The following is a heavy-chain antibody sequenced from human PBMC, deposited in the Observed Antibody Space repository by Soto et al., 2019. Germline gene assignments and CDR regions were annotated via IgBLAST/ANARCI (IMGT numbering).Heavy chain of an antibody. CDR1: GFTFTTCW. CDR3: ASRTCEVNYYGVFDY. Sequence: PGGSLRLSCAASGFTFTTCWMTWVRQAPGKGLEWVANINKDGSEKYYVDSVKGRFTISRDNAKNSLFLQMNSLRAEDTAVYYCASRTCEVNYYGVFDYWGQGALVTVSS. J-gene: IGHJ4*02. CDR2: INKDGSEK. V-gene: IGHV3-7*03. D-gene: IGHD3-22*01.